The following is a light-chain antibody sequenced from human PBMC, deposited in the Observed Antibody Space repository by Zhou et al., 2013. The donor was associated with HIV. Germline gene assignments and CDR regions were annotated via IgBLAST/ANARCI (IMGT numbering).Light chain of an antibody. Sequence: VLTQSPGTLSLSPGERATLSCRASQSVSSYLAWYQQKPGQAPRLLIYDASNRATGIPARFSGSGSGTDFTLTISSLEPEDFAVYYCQQRSNWPLTFGGGTKVEIK. CDR2: DAS. CDR3: QQRSNWPLT. J-gene: IGKJ4*01. V-gene: IGKV3-11*01. CDR1: QSVSSY.